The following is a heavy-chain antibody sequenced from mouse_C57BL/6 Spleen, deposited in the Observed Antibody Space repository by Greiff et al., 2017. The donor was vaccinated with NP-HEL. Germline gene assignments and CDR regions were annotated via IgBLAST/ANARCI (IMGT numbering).Heavy chain of an antibody. CDR2: IYPGDGDT. Sequence: VQLQQSGAELVKPGASVKISCKASGYAFSSYWMNWVKQRPGKGLEWIGQIYPGDGDTNYNGKFKGKATLTADKSSSTAYMQLSSLTSEDSAVYFCARGRYGSILDAMDYWGQGTSVTVSS. D-gene: IGHD1-1*01. CDR3: ARGRYGSILDAMDY. V-gene: IGHV1-80*01. CDR1: GYAFSSYW. J-gene: IGHJ4*01.